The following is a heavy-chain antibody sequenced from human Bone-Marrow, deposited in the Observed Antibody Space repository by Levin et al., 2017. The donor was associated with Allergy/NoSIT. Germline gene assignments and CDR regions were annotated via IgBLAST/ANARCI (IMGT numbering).Heavy chain of an antibody. CDR1: GYTFTSYD. J-gene: IGHJ6*02. Sequence: GESLKISCKASGYTFTSYDINWVRQATGQGLEWMGWMNPNSGNTGYAQKFQGRVTMTRNTSISTAYMELSSLRSEYTAVYYCARGKYYDFWSGYFKPTYYYYGMDVWGQGTTVTVSS. CDR2: MNPNSGNT. CDR3: ARGKYYDFWSGYFKPTYYYYGMDV. V-gene: IGHV1-8*01. D-gene: IGHD3-3*01.